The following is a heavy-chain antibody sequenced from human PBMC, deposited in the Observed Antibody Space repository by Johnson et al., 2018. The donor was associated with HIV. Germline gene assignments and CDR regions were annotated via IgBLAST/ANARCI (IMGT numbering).Heavy chain of an antibody. Sequence: CAASGFIFSTYAMNWVRQAPGKGLEWVSGISGSGVSTYYADSVKGRFIISRDNSNNTLFLQMNSLRAEDTAVYYCAKPYYFDSSGYLGSFDIWGQGTMVTVSS. CDR2: ISGSGVST. CDR1: GFIFSTYA. D-gene: IGHD3-22*01. CDR3: AKPYYFDSSGYLGSFDI. V-gene: IGHV3-23*01. J-gene: IGHJ3*02.